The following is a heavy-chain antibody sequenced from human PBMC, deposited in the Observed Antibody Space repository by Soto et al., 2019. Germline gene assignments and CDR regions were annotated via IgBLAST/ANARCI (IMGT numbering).Heavy chain of an antibody. D-gene: IGHD5-18*01. Sequence: EVQLVESGGGLVQPGGYLRLYCAAAGFTVSSNYMSWVRQAPGKGLEWDSVIYSGGSAYYADSVKGRFTISRDNSKNTLYRQMNSLRAEDTAVYYCARHGYSYGGGYFDYWGQGTLVTVSS. J-gene: IGHJ4*02. CDR1: GFTVSSNY. CDR3: ARHGYSYGGGYFDY. CDR2: IYSGGSA. V-gene: IGHV3-66*04.